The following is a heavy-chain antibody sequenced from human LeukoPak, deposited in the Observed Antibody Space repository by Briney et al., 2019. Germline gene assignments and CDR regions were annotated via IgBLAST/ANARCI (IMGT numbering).Heavy chain of an antibody. CDR2: ISGSGGST. Sequence: GGSLGLSCAASGFTFSIYGMSWVRQAPGKGLEWVSAISGSGGSTYYADSVKGRFTISRDNSKNTLYLQMNSLRAEDTAVYYCAKDSGYSYGYIYYWGQGTLVTVSS. V-gene: IGHV3-23*01. CDR1: GFTFSIYG. D-gene: IGHD5-18*01. CDR3: AKDSGYSYGYIYY. J-gene: IGHJ4*02.